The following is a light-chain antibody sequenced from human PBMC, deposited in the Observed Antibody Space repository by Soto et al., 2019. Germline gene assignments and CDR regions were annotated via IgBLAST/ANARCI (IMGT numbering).Light chain of an antibody. J-gene: IGKJ1*01. CDR2: DAS. V-gene: IGKV1-5*01. Sequence: DIQMTQSPSTLSASAGDRVTITCRASQSISNWLAWYQQKPGKAPKLLIYDASTLQSGVSSRFSGSGSGTEFTLTISNLQPDDFASYYCQHYINFSGTFGQGTTVDI. CDR1: QSISNW. CDR3: QHYINFSGT.